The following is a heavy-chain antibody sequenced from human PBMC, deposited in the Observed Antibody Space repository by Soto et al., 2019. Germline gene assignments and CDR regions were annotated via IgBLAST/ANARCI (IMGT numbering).Heavy chain of an antibody. CDR1: GYSFTDYY. CDR3: ARGTFDSSGNYFAGWFDP. V-gene: IGHV1-2*02. J-gene: IGHJ5*02. Sequence: ASVKVSCKASGYSFTDYYIHWVRQAPGQGLEWMGWIIPNNGGTKYAQKFQDRVTMTRDTSITTAYMELSRLRSDDTAVYYCARGTFDSSGNYFAGWFDPWGQGTLVTVSS. D-gene: IGHD3-22*01. CDR2: IIPNNGGT.